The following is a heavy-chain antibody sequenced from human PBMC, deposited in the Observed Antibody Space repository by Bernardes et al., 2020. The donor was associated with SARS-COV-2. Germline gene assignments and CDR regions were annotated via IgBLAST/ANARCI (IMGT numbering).Heavy chain of an antibody. Sequence: TLYLTCTFSGGSISSGGYYWSWIRQHPGKGLEWIGYIYYSGSTYYNPSLKSRVTISVDTSKNQFSLKLSSVTAADTAVYYWARVKQLSSDDYYYYGMDVWGQGTTVTVSS. J-gene: IGHJ6*02. CDR1: GGSISSGGYY. CDR3: ARVKQLSSDDYYYYGMDV. V-gene: IGHV4-31*03. CDR2: IYYSGST. D-gene: IGHD6-13*01.